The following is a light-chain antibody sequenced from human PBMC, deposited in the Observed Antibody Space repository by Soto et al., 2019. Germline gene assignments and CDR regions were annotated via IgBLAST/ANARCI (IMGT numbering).Light chain of an antibody. CDR2: EVS. Sequence: QSALTQPASVSGSPGQTITIPCTGTSSDVGYFNYVSWYQQHPGKAPKLLIYEVSNRPSGLSHRFSGSKSGNTATLAISGLQAEDEAYYYCSSYTGSDSWVFGGGTKLTVL. CDR1: SSDVGYFNY. J-gene: IGLJ3*02. CDR3: SSYTGSDSWV. V-gene: IGLV2-14*01.